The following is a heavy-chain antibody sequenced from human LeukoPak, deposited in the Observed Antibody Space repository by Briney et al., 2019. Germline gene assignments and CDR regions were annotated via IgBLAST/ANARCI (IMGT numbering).Heavy chain of an antibody. J-gene: IGHJ4*02. CDR1: GFTLSSYA. D-gene: IGHD3-3*01. CDR2: ISGRGGST. CDR3: ARPDPPLILEWPAPYFDY. Sequence: PGGSLRLSCAASGFTLSSYAMSWVRQAPGKGLEWVSTISGRGGSTYYADSVKGRFTISRDNSKNTLYLLMNSLRAEDTAVYYCARPDPPLILEWPAPYFDYWGQGTLVTVSS. V-gene: IGHV3-23*01.